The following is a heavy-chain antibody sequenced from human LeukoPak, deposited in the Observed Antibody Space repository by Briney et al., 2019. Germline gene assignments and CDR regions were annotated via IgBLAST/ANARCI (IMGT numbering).Heavy chain of an antibody. CDR3: ASSLEYSSSSLDY. CDR1: GYTFTYRY. Sequence: SVKVSCKASGYTFTYRYLHWVRQAPGQALEWMGWITPFNGNTNCAQKFQDRVTITRDRSMSTAYMELSSLRSEDTAMYYCASSLEYSSSSLDYWGQGTLVTVSS. V-gene: IGHV1-45*02. D-gene: IGHD6-6*01. J-gene: IGHJ4*02. CDR2: ITPFNGNT.